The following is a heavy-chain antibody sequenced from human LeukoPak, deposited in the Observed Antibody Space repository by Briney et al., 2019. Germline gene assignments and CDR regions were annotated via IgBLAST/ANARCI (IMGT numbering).Heavy chain of an antibody. CDR1: GFTFSSYG. D-gene: IGHD4-23*01. CDR2: IRYDGSNK. CDR3: AKDSPRGNSWDDAFDI. J-gene: IGHJ3*02. Sequence: QPGGSLRLSCAASGFTFSSYGMHWVRQAPGKGLEWVAFIRYDGSNKYYADSVKGRFTISRDNSKNTLYLQMNSLRAEDTAVYYCAKDSPRGNSWDDAFDIWGQGTMVTVSS. V-gene: IGHV3-30*02.